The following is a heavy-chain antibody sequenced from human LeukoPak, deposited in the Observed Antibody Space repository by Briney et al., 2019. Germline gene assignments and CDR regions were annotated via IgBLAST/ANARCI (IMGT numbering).Heavy chain of an antibody. CDR3: ARGPRGAKSSGWYLLGFDY. CDR1: GGSFSGYY. V-gene: IGHV4-34*01. J-gene: IGHJ4*02. Sequence: SEALSLTCAVYGGSFSGYYWSWIRQPPGKGREWIGEINHSGSTNYNPYLKSRVTISVDTSKNQFSLKLNSVTAADTAIYYCARGPRGAKSSGWYLLGFDYWGQGTLVTVSS. CDR2: INHSGST. D-gene: IGHD6-19*01.